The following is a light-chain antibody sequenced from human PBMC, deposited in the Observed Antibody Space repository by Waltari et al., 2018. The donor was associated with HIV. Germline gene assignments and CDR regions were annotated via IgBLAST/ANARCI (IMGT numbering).Light chain of an antibody. CDR2: NNS. Sequence: QSVLTQPPSVSGAPGQGVTISCTGSSSTIGAGYDVHWYQQLPATAPKLLIYNNSKPPSVLPDLFSATNSGTSASLTITLLLADDDAYYYYQSYDSSLSFWVFGGGTKLTVL. CDR1: SSTIGAGYD. CDR3: QSYDSSLSFWV. J-gene: IGLJ3*02. V-gene: IGLV1-40*01.